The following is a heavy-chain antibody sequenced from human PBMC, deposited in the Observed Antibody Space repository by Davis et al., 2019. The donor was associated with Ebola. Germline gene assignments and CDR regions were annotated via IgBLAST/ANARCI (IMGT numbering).Heavy chain of an antibody. V-gene: IGHV1-8*01. J-gene: IGHJ4*02. CDR2: ITPNSGYT. Sequence: ASVKVSCKASGYTFTSYDLSWVRQATGQGLEWMGWITPNSGYTASAQKFQGRVTMTRNTSINTAYMELSGLTSEGTALYFCARGQIGYSGRFRFDSWGQGTLVTVSS. CDR3: ARGQIGYSGRFRFDS. D-gene: IGHD5-12*01. CDR1: GYTFTSYD.